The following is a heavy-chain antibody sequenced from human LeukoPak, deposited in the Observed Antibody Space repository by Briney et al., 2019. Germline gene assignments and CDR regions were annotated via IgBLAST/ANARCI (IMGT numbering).Heavy chain of an antibody. CDR2: IYYSGST. V-gene: IGHV4-39*01. CDR1: GGSISSSSYY. CDR3: ARPVGGITGTTGDY. J-gene: IGHJ4*02. Sequence: ETLSLTCTVSGGSISSSSYYWGWIRQPPGKGLEWIGSIYYSGSTYYNPSLKSRVTISVDTSKNQFSLKLSSVTAADTAVYYCARPVGGITGTTGDYWGQGTLVTVSS. D-gene: IGHD1-7*01.